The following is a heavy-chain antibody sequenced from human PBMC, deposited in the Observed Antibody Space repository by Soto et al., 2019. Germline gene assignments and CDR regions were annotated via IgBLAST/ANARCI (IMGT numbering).Heavy chain of an antibody. CDR3: ARDVSRGSSDWYLNHFDP. CDR2: VFSSGST. CDR1: GGSINGSY. D-gene: IGHD6-19*01. J-gene: IGHJ5*02. Sequence: PSETLSFTCSVSGGSINGSYWSWIRQPAGKGLEWIGRVFSSGSTNHNPSLKGRVTMSVDTSKNQFSLKLTSVTAADTAVYYCARDVSRGSSDWYLNHFDPWGQGTLVTVSS. V-gene: IGHV4-4*07.